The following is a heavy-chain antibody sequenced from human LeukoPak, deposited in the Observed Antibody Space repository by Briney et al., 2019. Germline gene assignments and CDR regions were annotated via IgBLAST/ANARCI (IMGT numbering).Heavy chain of an antibody. D-gene: IGHD2-15*01. V-gene: IGHV1-69*05. CDR1: GGTFSSYA. Sequence: KVSCKASGGTFSSYAISWVRQAPGQGLEWMGGIIPIFGTANYAQKFQGRVTITTDESTSTAYMELSSLRSEDTAVYYCARDRVMVAATRVVPYNWFDPWGQGTLVTVSS. J-gene: IGHJ5*02. CDR2: IIPIFGTA. CDR3: ARDRVMVAATRVVPYNWFDP.